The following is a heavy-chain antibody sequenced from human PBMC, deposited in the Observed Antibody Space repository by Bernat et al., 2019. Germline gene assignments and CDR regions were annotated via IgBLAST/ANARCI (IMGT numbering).Heavy chain of an antibody. V-gene: IGHV3-30-3*01. CDR2: ISYDGSNK. CDR1: GFTFSGSA. Sequence: QVQLVESGGGVVQPGRSLRLSCAGSGFTFSGSAMHWVRQAPGKGLEWVAFISYDGSNKYYADSVKGRFTISRDNSKNTLYLQMNSLRAEDTAVFYCARDQEFCSGGSCPWGAFDVWGQGTMVTVSS. D-gene: IGHD2-15*01. CDR3: ARDQEFCSGGSCPWGAFDV. J-gene: IGHJ3*01.